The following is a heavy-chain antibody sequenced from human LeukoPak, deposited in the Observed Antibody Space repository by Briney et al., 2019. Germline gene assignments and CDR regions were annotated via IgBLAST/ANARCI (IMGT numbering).Heavy chain of an antibody. Sequence: GASVKVSCKASGYTFTGYYMHWVRQAPGQGPEWMGWINPNSGGTNYAQKFQGRVTMTRDTSISTAYMELSRLRSDDTAVYYCARVPFPYSSSWYGDYWGQGTLVTVSS. D-gene: IGHD6-13*01. CDR1: GYTFTGYY. CDR3: ARVPFPYSSSWYGDY. J-gene: IGHJ4*02. V-gene: IGHV1-2*02. CDR2: INPNSGGT.